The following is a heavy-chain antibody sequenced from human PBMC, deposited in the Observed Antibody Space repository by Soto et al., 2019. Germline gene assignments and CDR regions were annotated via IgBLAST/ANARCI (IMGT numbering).Heavy chain of an antibody. D-gene: IGHD5-18*01. V-gene: IGHV3-48*03. CDR2: ISSSGSTK. J-gene: IGHJ4*02. Sequence: PGGSLRLSCAASGFTFSSYEMIWVRQAPGKGLECVSKISSSGSTKYYADSVKGRFTISREDAKNSLSLQMNSLRVEDTAVYYCASWRAYKYDNLDYWGQGTLVTVSS. CDR3: ASWRAYKYDNLDY. CDR1: GFTFSSYE.